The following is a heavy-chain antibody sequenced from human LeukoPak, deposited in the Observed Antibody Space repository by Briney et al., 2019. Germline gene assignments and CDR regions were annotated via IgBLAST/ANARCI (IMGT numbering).Heavy chain of an antibody. V-gene: IGHV3-21*01. CDR2: ISSSSSYI. Sequence: GGSLRLSCAASGFTFSNYAMSWVRQAPGKGLEWVSSISSSSSYIYYADSVKGRFTISRDNAKNSLYLQMNSLRAEDTAVYYCARGYSGYDWYYWGQGTLVTVSS. D-gene: IGHD5-12*01. J-gene: IGHJ4*02. CDR1: GFTFSNYA. CDR3: ARGYSGYDWYY.